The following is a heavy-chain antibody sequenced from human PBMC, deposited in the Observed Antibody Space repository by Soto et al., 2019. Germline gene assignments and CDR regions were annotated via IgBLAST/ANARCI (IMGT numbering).Heavy chain of an antibody. Sequence: QVHLVQSGAEVKKPGSSVKVSCEASADTFNSHTLSWVRQAPGQGLEWMGRIIPSLDMANYAQNFQGIVTITADKSTNTAYMELSSLRSEDPAIYYCARDVSLCGGFDQWGQGALVTVSS. CDR3: ARDVSLCGGFDQ. CDR2: IIPSLDMA. J-gene: IGHJ4*02. V-gene: IGHV1-69*08. D-gene: IGHD3-10*01. CDR1: ADTFNSHT.